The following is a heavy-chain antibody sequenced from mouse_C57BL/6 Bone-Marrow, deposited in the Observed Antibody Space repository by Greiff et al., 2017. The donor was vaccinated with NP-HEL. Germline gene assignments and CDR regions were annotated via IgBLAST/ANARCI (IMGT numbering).Heavy chain of an antibody. J-gene: IGHJ3*01. Sequence: QVQLLQSGPELVKPGASVKISCKASGYAFSSSGMNWVRQRPGKGLEWIGRIYPGDGDTNYKGKVKGRATLTADKSSSTAYMQLSSLTSEDSAVYCCAVGGYSKFAYWGQGTLVTVSA. CDR1: GYAFSSSG. CDR2: IYPGDGDT. V-gene: IGHV1-82*01. CDR3: AVGGYSKFAY. D-gene: IGHD2-5*01.